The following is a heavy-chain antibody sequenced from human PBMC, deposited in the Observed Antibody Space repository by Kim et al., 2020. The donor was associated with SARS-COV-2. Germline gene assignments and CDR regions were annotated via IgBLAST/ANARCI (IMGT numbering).Heavy chain of an antibody. J-gene: IGHJ5*02. Sequence: ASVKVSCKASGYTFTGYYMHWVRQAPGQGLEWMGWINPNSGGTNYAQKFQGWVTMTRDTSISTAYMELSRLRSDDTAVYYCARASVTDLGWFDPWGQGTLVTVSS. D-gene: IGHD7-27*01. CDR3: ARASVTDLGWFDP. CDR2: INPNSGGT. V-gene: IGHV1-2*04. CDR1: GYTFTGYY.